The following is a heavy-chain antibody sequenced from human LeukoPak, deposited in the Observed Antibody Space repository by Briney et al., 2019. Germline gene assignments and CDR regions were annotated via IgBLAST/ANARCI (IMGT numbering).Heavy chain of an antibody. CDR1: GFTSSR. Sequence: GGSLRLSCAAPGFTSSRMNWVRQAPGKGLEWVSSISSSSSYIYYADSVKGRFTISRDNAKNSLYLQMNSLRAEDTAVYYCARGEYYYDGGYWGQGTLVTVSS. D-gene: IGHD3-22*01. CDR3: ARGEYYYDGGY. CDR2: ISSSSSYI. J-gene: IGHJ4*02. V-gene: IGHV3-21*01.